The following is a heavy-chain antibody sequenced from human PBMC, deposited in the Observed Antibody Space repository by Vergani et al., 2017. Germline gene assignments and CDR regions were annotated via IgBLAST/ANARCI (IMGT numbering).Heavy chain of an antibody. CDR1: GYTFTGYY. J-gene: IGHJ3*02. CDR3: ASSNWNHVRPIYAFDI. Sequence: QVQLVQSGAEVKKPGASVKVSCKASGYTFTGYYMHWVRQAPGQGLEWMGWINPNSGGTNYAQKFQGRVTMTRDTSISTAYMELSRLRSDDTSVYYCASSNWNHVRPIYAFDIWSQGTMVTVSS. CDR2: INPNSGGT. D-gene: IGHD1-14*01. V-gene: IGHV1-2*02.